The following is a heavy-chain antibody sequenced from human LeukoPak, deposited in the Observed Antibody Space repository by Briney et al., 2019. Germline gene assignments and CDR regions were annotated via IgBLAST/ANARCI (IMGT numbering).Heavy chain of an antibody. CDR3: AREGGQYGSVPIDY. D-gene: IGHD3-10*01. CDR2: INPSGGST. CDR1: GYTFTSYG. Sequence: VASVKVSCKASGYTFTSYGISWVRQAPGQGLEWMGIINPSGGSTSYAQKFQGRVTMTRDTSTSTVYMELSSLRPEDTAVYYCAREGGQYGSVPIDYWGQGTLVTVSS. V-gene: IGHV1-46*01. J-gene: IGHJ4*02.